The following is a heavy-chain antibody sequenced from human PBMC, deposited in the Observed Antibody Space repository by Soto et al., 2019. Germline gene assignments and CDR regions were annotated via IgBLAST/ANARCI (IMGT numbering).Heavy chain of an antibody. D-gene: IGHD3-10*01. Sequence: SETLSLTCTVSGGSISSSSYYWGWIRQPPGKGLEWIGSIYYSGSTYYNPSLKSRVTISVDTSKNQFSLKLSSVTAADTAVYSCAGGVRGRKIFDYWGQGALVTVSS. CDR2: IYYSGST. V-gene: IGHV4-39*01. J-gene: IGHJ4*02. CDR1: GGSISSSSYY. CDR3: AGGVRGRKIFDY.